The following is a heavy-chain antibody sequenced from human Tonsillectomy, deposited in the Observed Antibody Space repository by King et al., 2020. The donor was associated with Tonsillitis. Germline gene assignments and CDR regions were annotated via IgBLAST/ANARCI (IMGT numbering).Heavy chain of an antibody. J-gene: IGHJ4*03. CDR2: SSFDGFNQ. V-gene: IGHV3-30*03. CDR3: ARGGSGWFFDY. D-gene: IGHD6-19*01. Sequence: VQLVESGGGVVQPGRSLTLSCAVSGFSFNTHSVHWVRQVPGKGLEWVAISSFDGFNQYYADSVEGRFTVSRDMSTNTLYLEMNSLTTDDTAVYYCARGGSGWFFDYWGQGTLVTVSS. CDR1: GFSFNTHS.